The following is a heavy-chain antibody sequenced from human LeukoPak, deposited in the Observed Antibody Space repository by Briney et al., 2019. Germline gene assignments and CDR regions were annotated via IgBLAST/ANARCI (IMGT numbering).Heavy chain of an antibody. CDR1: GYIFSNYW. V-gene: IGHV5-51*01. J-gene: IGHJ4*02. CDR3: ARDHYCYSTSCYFDY. D-gene: IGHD2-2*01. CDR2: IFPGDSNI. Sequence: GESLQISCRASGYIFSNYWVGWVRQMPGKGLEDMGIIFPGDSNIRYNPSFQGQATMSVDRSTNTAYLQWSSLKASDSAMYYCARDHYCYSTSCYFDYWGQGTLVTVSS.